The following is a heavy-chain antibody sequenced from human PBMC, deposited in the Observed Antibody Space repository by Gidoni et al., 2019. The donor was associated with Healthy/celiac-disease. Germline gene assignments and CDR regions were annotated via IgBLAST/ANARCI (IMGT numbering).Heavy chain of an antibody. V-gene: IGHV1-69*01. D-gene: IGHD2-8*01. CDR1: VGTFSSYA. CDR2: IIPIFGTA. CDR3: ARSSMATLIDY. Sequence: QVQLVQSGAEVKKPGSSVQVSCKASVGTFSSYAISGVRQAPGQGLEWMGGIIPIFGTANYAQKFQGRVTITADESTSTAYMELSSLRSEDTAVYYWARSSMATLIDYWGQGTLVTVSS. J-gene: IGHJ4*02.